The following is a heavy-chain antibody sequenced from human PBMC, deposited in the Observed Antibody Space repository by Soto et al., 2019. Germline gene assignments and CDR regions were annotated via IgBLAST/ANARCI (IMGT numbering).Heavy chain of an antibody. CDR2: ISGYNSDT. CDR3: AKNGQPPYYYYGMDV. Sequence: QGQLVQSGAEVKKPGASVKVSCKASGYAFTRYGISWVRQAPGQGLEWMGWISGYNSDTKYAQKFQGRVTMTIVTSTTTTYMELRSLTSDDTAVYYCAKNGQPPYYYYGMDVWGQGTTVTVSS. J-gene: IGHJ6*02. CDR1: GYAFTRYG. D-gene: IGHD2-8*01. V-gene: IGHV1-18*01.